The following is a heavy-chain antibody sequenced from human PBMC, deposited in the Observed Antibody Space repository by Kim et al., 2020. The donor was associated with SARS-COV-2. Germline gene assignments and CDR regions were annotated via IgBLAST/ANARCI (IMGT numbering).Heavy chain of an antibody. CDR3: TTSPPPYCGGDCPVYYYYYMDV. CDR2: IKSKTDGGTT. CDR1: GFTFSNAW. D-gene: IGHD2-21*01. J-gene: IGHJ6*03. Sequence: GGSLRLSCAASGFTFSNAWMSWVRQAPGKGLEWVGRIKSKTDGGTTDYAAPVKGRFTISRDDSKNTLYLQMNSLKTEDTAVYYCTTSPPPYCGGDCPVYYYYYMDVWGKETTVTVSS. V-gene: IGHV3-15*01.